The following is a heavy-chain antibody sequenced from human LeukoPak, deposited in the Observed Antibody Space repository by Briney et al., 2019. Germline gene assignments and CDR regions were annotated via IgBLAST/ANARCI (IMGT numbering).Heavy chain of an antibody. CDR1: GFTFSSYS. V-gene: IGHV3-21*01. J-gene: IGHJ6*02. CDR3: VRGGAFNCLSSTSCYLSLSWAYYYGMDV. D-gene: IGHD2-2*01. CDR2: ISSSSSYI. Sequence: GGSLRLSCAASGFTFSSYSMNWVRQAPGKGLEWVSSISSSSSYIYYADSVKGRFTISRDNAKNSLYLQMNSLRAEDTAVYYCVRGGAFNCLSSTSCYLSLSWAYYYGMDVWGQGTTVTVSS.